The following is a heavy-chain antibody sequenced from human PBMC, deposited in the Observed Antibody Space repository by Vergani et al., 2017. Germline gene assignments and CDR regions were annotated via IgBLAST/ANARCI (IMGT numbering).Heavy chain of an antibody. CDR3: ARGGYCSSTSCSYPDY. J-gene: IGHJ4*02. D-gene: IGHD2-2*01. CDR2: INWNGGST. V-gene: IGHV3-20*01. CDR1: GFTVSSNY. Sequence: EVQLVESGGGLVQPGGSLRLSCAASGFTVSSNYMSWVRQAPGKGLEWVSGINWNGGSTGYADSVKGRFTISRDNAKNSLYLQMNSLRAEDTALYHCARGGYCSSTSCSYPDYWGQGTLVTVSS.